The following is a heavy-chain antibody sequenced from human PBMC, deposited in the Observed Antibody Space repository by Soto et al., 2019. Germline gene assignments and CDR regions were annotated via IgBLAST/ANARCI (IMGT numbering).Heavy chain of an antibody. Sequence: GASVKVSCKVSGYALTELSMHWVRQAPGKGLEWMGGFDPEDGETIYAQKFQGRVTMTEDTSTDTAYMELSSLRSEDTAVYYCATDGGDYYGSGSYYNYWGQGTLVTVSS. CDR2: FDPEDGET. CDR3: ATDGGDYYGSGSYYNY. CDR1: GYALTELS. J-gene: IGHJ4*02. V-gene: IGHV1-24*01. D-gene: IGHD3-10*01.